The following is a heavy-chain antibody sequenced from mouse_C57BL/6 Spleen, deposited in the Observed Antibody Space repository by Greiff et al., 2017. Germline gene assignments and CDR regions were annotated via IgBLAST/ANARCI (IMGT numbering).Heavy chain of an antibody. Sequence: EVQLQQSGAELVKPGASVKLSCTASGFNINDYYMHWVKQRTEQGLEWIGRIDPEDGETKYAPKFQGKATITADTSSNTAYLQLSSLTSEDTAVDYCARGTTVVATDWYFEVWGTGTTVTVAS. J-gene: IGHJ1*03. CDR3: ARGTTVVATDWYFEV. CDR1: GFNINDYY. V-gene: IGHV14-2*01. CDR2: IDPEDGET. D-gene: IGHD1-1*01.